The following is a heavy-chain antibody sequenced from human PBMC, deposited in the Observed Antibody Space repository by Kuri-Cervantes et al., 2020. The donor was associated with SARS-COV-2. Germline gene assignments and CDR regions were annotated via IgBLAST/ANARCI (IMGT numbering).Heavy chain of an antibody. CDR3: ARSSGWYFDY. V-gene: IGHV3-52*01. Sequence: GXSXXXSCAASGFTISSSWMHWVCQAPEKGLEWVADIKCDGREKYYVDSVKGRLTISRDNAKTSLYLQMNSLRAEDTAVYYCARSSGWYFDYCGQGTLVTVSS. CDR1: GFTISSSW. J-gene: IGHJ4*01. D-gene: IGHD6-19*01. CDR2: IKCDGREK.